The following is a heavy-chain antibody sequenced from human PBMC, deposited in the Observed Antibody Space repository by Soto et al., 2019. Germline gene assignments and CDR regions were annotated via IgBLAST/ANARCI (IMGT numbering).Heavy chain of an antibody. Sequence: SETLSLTCNVSGGSIRSYYWSWIRQPAGKALEWIGRIYTSGTTNYNPSLKSRATMLIDTSKNQFSLILSSVTAADTAVYCCAREGASGFGMDVWGQGTTVTVSS. CDR1: GGSIRSYY. V-gene: IGHV4-4*07. D-gene: IGHD1-26*01. J-gene: IGHJ6*02. CDR2: IYTSGTT. CDR3: AREGASGFGMDV.